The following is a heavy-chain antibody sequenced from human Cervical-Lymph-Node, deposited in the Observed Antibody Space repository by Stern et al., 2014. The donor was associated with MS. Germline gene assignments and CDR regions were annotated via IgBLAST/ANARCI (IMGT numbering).Heavy chain of an antibody. CDR2: FYSCIST. J-gene: IGHJ5*02. CDR1: GSTVNSNY. Sequence: EVQLVESGGTLVQPGGSLRLSCAASGSTVNSNYMTWVRQAPGKGLEWISIFYSCISTYDADAVKGRFSFSIDNSNNTLYLQINNLRVEDTAMYLCTREMAALLPDPWGQGTLVIVSA. D-gene: IGHD5-24*01. V-gene: IGHV3-66*01. CDR3: TREMAALLPDP.